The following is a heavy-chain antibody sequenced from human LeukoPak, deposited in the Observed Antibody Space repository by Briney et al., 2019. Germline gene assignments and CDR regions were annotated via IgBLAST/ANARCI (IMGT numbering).Heavy chain of an antibody. CDR1: GFSFGDYA. Sequence: GGSPRLSCSASGFSFGDYAMTWVRQAPGKGLEWVGLIRGQDYGGTTDYAASVKGRFTISRDDSKSTAYLQMNSLKSEDTAVYYCVRGRIKPDYWGQGTPVTVSS. J-gene: IGHJ4*02. D-gene: IGHD2/OR15-2a*01. V-gene: IGHV3-49*04. CDR3: VRGRIKPDY. CDR2: IRGQDYGGTT.